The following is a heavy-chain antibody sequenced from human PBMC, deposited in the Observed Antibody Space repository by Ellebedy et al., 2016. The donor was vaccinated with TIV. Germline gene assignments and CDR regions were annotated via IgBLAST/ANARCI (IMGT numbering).Heavy chain of an antibody. CDR1: GYTFTNHD. V-gene: IGHV1-3*01. CDR2: SNAVNGDT. CDR3: AKAGERHPGNWFDS. D-gene: IGHD3-10*01. Sequence: AASVKVSCKASGYTFTNHDIHWLRQAPGQALEWLGWSNAVNGDTKYSQNFQGRVTFTRDTSATTAYMELSSLTSEDTAVYYCAKAGERHPGNWFDSWGQGTRVTVSS. J-gene: IGHJ5*01.